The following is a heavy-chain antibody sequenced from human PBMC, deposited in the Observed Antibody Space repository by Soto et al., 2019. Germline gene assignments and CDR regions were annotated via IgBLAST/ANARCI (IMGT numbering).Heavy chain of an antibody. Sequence: SETLSLTCAVYGGSFSGYYWSWIRQPPGKGLEWIGEINHSGSTNYNPSLKSRVTISVDTSKNQFSLKLSSVTAADTAVYYCARARYDFWSDLYGMDVWGQGTTVTVSS. D-gene: IGHD3-3*01. CDR3: ARARYDFWSDLYGMDV. CDR1: GGSFSGYY. CDR2: INHSGST. V-gene: IGHV4-34*01. J-gene: IGHJ6*02.